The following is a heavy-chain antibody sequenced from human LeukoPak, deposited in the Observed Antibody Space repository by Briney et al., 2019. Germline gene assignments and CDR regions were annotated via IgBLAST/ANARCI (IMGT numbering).Heavy chain of an antibody. V-gene: IGHV1-2*02. CDR3: AREPCEEGFDY. J-gene: IGHJ4*02. CDR2: INPNSGDT. CDR1: GYTFIGYH. Sequence: ASVKVSCKASGYTFIGYHMHWVRQAPGQVLEWMGWINPNSGDTNYAQKFQGRVTITADKSTSTAYMELSSLRSEDTAVYYCAREPCEEGFDYWGQGTLVTVSS.